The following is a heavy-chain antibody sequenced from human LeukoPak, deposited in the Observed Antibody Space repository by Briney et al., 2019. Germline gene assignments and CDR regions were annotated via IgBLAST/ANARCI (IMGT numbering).Heavy chain of an antibody. CDR3: TRRRGNQQPIDY. J-gene: IGHJ4*02. CDR2: ISGGGIGI. Sequence: GGSLRLSCAASGFTFSSYAMSWVRQAPGKGLEWVSAISGGGIGIYYADSLKGRFTISRDDSKNTLYLQMNSLRAEDTAVYYCTRRRGNQQPIDYWGQGTLVTVSS. CDR1: GFTFSSYA. D-gene: IGHD2-2*01. V-gene: IGHV3-23*01.